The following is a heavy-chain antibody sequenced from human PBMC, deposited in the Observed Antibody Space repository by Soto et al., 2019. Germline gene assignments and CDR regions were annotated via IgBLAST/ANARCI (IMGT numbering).Heavy chain of an antibody. J-gene: IGHJ6*03. CDR1: VGTFSDYT. V-gene: IGHV1-69*02. D-gene: IGHD2-8*01. CDR2: IIPKLGIT. CDR3: ARVEGTRTTNFYHYMDV. Sequence: VQLMQSGAEVQRPGSSVKVSCKAPVGTFSDYTIAWVRQARGQGLEWMGRIIPKLGITNYAHKFQDRVRITAHKAMSTAYRELTSLRYADTAVYFCARVEGTRTTNFYHYMDVWGEGTAVTVS.